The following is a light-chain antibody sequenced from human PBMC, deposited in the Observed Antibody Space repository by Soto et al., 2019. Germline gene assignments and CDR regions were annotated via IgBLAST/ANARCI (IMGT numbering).Light chain of an antibody. J-gene: IGKJ1*01. Sequence: EIVLTQSPATLSLSPGERATLSCRASQSVSSYFAWYQQKPGQAPRLLIYDASNRATGIPARFSGSESGTDFTLTISSLEPDDFAVYYCQQRGNWPVTFGQGTRVDIK. CDR3: QQRGNWPVT. CDR1: QSVSSY. CDR2: DAS. V-gene: IGKV3-11*01.